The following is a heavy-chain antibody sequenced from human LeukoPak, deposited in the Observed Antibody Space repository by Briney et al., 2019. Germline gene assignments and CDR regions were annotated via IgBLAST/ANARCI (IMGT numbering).Heavy chain of an antibody. CDR1: GFTFSSYS. D-gene: IGHD6-13*01. CDR2: ISSSGTTI. V-gene: IGHV3-48*02. Sequence: GGSLRLSCAASGFTFSSYSMNWVRQAPGKGLGWVSYISSSGTTIYYADSVKGRFTISRDNAKNSLYLQMNSLRDEDTAVYYCARVWGLAVAGGEIEYWGQGTLVTVSS. CDR3: ARVWGLAVAGGEIEY. J-gene: IGHJ4*02.